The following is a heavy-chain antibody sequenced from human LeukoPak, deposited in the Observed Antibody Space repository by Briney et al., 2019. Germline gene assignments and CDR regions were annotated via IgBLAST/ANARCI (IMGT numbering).Heavy chain of an antibody. Sequence: SETLSLTCTVSGDSISSYYWSWIRQPAGKGLEWIGRIYTSGSTNYNPSLKSRVTMSVDTSKNQFSLKLSSVTAADTAVYYCARQGPGYCSSTSCYHGSFDAFDIWGQGTMVTVSS. CDR2: IYTSGST. CDR3: ARQGPGYCSSTSCYHGSFDAFDI. J-gene: IGHJ3*02. V-gene: IGHV4-4*07. CDR1: GDSISSYY. D-gene: IGHD2-2*01.